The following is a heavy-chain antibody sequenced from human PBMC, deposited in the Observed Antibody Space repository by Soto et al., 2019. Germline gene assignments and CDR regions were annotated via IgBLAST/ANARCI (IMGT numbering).Heavy chain of an antibody. CDR3: TTDQGFLELRTYYYYYMDV. Sequence: PGGSLRLSCAASGFTFSNAWMSWVRQAPGKGLEWVGRIKSKTDGGTTDYAAPVKGRFTISRDDSKNTLYLQMNSLKTEDTAVYYCTTDQGFLELRTYYYYYMDVWGKGTTVTVSS. CDR2: IKSKTDGGTT. J-gene: IGHJ6*03. D-gene: IGHD3-3*01. V-gene: IGHV3-15*01. CDR1: GFTFSNAW.